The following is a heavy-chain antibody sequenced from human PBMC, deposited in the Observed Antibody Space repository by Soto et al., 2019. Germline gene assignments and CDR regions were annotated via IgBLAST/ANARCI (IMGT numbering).Heavy chain of an antibody. V-gene: IGHV3-23*01. CDR1: GFTFSSYA. D-gene: IGHD6-6*01. Sequence: GGSLRLSCAASGFTFSSYAMSWVRQAPGKGLEWVSAISGSGGSTYYADSVKGRFTISRDNSKNTLYLQMNSLRAEDTAVYYCAKVISSSNYYYSGMDVWGQGTTVTVSS. CDR3: AKVISSSNYYYSGMDV. J-gene: IGHJ6*02. CDR2: ISGSGGST.